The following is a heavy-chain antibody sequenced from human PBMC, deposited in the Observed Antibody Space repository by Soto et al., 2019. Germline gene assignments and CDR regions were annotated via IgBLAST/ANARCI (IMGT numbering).Heavy chain of an antibody. CDR3: ARAYYCGGDCFDAFDI. CDR1: GGTFSSYA. V-gene: IGHV1-69*12. Sequence: QVQLVQSGAEVKKPGSSVNVSCKASGGTFSSYAISWVRQAPGQGLEWMGGIIPIFGTANYAQKFQGRVTITADDYTSTAYMELSSLRSEDTAVYYCARAYYCGGDCFDAFDIWGQGTMVTVSS. D-gene: IGHD2-21*02. CDR2: IIPIFGTA. J-gene: IGHJ3*02.